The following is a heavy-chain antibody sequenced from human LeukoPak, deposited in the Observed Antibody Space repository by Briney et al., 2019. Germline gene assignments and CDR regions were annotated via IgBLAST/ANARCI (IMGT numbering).Heavy chain of an antibody. CDR1: GFTFDNYA. Sequence: HPGGSLRLSCAASGFTFDNYAMHWVRQAPGKGLEWLSTISWNSGYIGYADSVKGRFIISRDNAKKSLDLQMNSLRAEDTAFYYCAKVRGTYSSGYFFDYWGQGTLVTVSS. CDR2: ISWNSGYI. CDR3: AKVRGTYSSGYFFDY. V-gene: IGHV3-9*01. J-gene: IGHJ4*02. D-gene: IGHD6-19*01.